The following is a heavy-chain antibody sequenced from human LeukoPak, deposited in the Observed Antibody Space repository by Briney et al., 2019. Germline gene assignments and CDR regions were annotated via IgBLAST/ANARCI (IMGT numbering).Heavy chain of an antibody. CDR2: INTNSDGT. D-gene: IGHD3-9*01. J-gene: IGHJ4*02. V-gene: IGHV1-2*02. CDR3: ARVSRFFDWLPPFVY. Sequence: GSSVKVSRKASGGTFSSYAISWVRQAPGQGLEWMGWINTNSDGTNYAQNFQGRVTMTADPSISTAYMELSRLSSDDTAVYYCARVSRFFDWLPPFVYWGQGTLVTVSS. CDR1: GGTFSSYA.